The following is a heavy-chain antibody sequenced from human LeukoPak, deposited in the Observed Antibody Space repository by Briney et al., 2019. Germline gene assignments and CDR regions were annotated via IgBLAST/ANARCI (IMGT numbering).Heavy chain of an antibody. V-gene: IGHV3-21*01. J-gene: IGHJ2*01. D-gene: IGHD3-22*01. Sequence: GGSLRLSCEASRFTFSSYSMNWVRQAPGKGLEWVSSLCSSGCYIYHADSVKCRFTISRDNAKNSLYLLMNSLRAEDSAVYFCARDNSRYDSSGPDPWYFDLWGRCTLVTVSS. CDR2: LCSSGCYI. CDR3: ARDNSRYDSSGPDPWYFDL. CDR1: RFTFSSYS.